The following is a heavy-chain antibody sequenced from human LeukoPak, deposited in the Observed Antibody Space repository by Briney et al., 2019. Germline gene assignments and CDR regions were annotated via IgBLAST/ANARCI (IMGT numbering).Heavy chain of an antibody. J-gene: IGHJ4*02. D-gene: IGHD6-6*01. CDR2: IIPIFGTA. CDR1: GGTFSSYA. CDR3: AKGEPIAARSLDY. Sequence: GASVKVSCKASGGTFSSYAISWVRQDPGQGLEWMGGIIPIFGTANYAQKFQGRVTITADESTSTAYMELSSLRSEDTAVYYCAKGEPIAARSLDYWGQGTLVTVSS. V-gene: IGHV1-69*01.